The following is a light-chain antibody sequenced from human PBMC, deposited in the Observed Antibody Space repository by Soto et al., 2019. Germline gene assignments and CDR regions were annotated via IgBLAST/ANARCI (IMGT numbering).Light chain of an antibody. Sequence: DIQMTQSPSTLSASVGDRVTITCRASQSISSWLAWYQQKPGKAPKLLIYKASSLESGVPSRFSGSGSGTKFTLTISSLQHDDFATYYCQQYNSYVWTFGQGTKVEIK. CDR3: QQYNSYVWT. V-gene: IGKV1-5*03. CDR2: KAS. CDR1: QSISSW. J-gene: IGKJ1*01.